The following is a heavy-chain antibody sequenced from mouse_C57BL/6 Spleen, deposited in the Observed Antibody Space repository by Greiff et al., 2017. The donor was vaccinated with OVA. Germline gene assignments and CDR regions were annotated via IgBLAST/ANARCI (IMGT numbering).Heavy chain of an antibody. CDR3: ARSRGSNWYFDV. J-gene: IGHJ1*03. Sequence: EVKLMESGPELVKPGASVKIPCKASGYTFTDYNMDWVKQSHGKSLEWIGDINPNNGGTIYNQKFKGKATLTVDKSSSTAYMELRSLTSEDTAVYYCARSRGSNWYFDVWGTGTTVTVSS. CDR1: GYTFTDYN. CDR2: INPNNGGT. V-gene: IGHV1-18*01.